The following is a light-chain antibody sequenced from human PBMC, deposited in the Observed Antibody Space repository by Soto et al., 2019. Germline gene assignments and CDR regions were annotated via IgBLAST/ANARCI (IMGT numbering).Light chain of an antibody. J-gene: IGKJ1*01. Sequence: EIVMTQSPGTLSVSPGERATLSCRASQSVSSNLAWYQQKPGQAPRLLIYGASTTATGIPARFSGSGSETEFTLTIRSLQSEDFAVYYCQQFYNWPRTFGQGTKVEIK. CDR2: GAS. CDR1: QSVSSN. V-gene: IGKV3-15*01. CDR3: QQFYNWPRT.